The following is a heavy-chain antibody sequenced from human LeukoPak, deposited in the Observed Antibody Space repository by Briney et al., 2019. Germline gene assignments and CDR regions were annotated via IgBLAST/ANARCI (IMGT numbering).Heavy chain of an antibody. J-gene: IGHJ4*02. D-gene: IGHD2-2*02. CDR1: GGSFSGYY. CDR2: INHSGST. V-gene: IGHV4-34*01. CDR3: ARNRLLGYCSSTSCYMPGY. Sequence: SETLSLTCAVYGGSFSGYYWSWIRQPPGKGLEWIGEINHSGSTNYNPSLKSRVTISVDTSKNQFSLKLSSVTAANTAVYYCARNRLLGYCSSTSCYMPGYWGQGTLVTVSS.